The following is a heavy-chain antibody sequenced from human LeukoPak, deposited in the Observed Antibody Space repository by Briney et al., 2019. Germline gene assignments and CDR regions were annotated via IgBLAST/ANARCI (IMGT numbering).Heavy chain of an antibody. CDR2: ISTSGST. J-gene: IGHJ6*03. V-gene: IGHV4-4*07. Sequence: SETLSLTCTVSGDSISGFYWSWIRQPAGKGLQWIGRISTSGSTNYNPSLKSRVTMSVDRSTNEFSLTVRSVTAADTALYYCARGLPSYGDYVDYYFYMDVWGNATTVTVSS. CDR3: ARGLPSYGDYVDYYFYMDV. CDR1: GDSISGFY. D-gene: IGHD4-17*01.